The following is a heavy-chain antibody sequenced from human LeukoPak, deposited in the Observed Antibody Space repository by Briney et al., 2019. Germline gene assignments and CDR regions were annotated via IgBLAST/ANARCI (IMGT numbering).Heavy chain of an antibody. D-gene: IGHD6-13*01. Sequence: GGSLRLSCAASGFTFSSYEMNWVRQAPGKGLEWVSYISSSGSTIYYADSVKGRFTISRDNAKNSLYLQMNSLRAEDTAVYYCARHSIAAAGPLYYYYYMDVWGKGTTVTVSS. V-gene: IGHV3-48*03. CDR3: ARHSIAAAGPLYYYYYMDV. CDR1: GFTFSSYE. J-gene: IGHJ6*03. CDR2: ISSSGSTI.